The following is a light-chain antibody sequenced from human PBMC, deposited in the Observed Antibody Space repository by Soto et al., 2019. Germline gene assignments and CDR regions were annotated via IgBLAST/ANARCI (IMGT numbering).Light chain of an antibody. CDR3: QSYDSSLSAL. Sequence: QSVLTQPPSVSGAPGQRVTISCTGSSSNIGAGYDVHWYQQLPGTAPKLHIYGNSNRPSGVPDRFSGSKSGTSASLAITGLQADDEADYYCQSYDSSLSALFGGGTKLTVL. V-gene: IGLV1-40*01. CDR2: GNS. CDR1: SSNIGAGYD. J-gene: IGLJ3*02.